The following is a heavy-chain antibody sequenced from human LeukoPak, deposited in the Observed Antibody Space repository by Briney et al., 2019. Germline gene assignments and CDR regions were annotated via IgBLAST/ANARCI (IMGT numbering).Heavy chain of an antibody. CDR2: IYYSGST. CDR1: GDSINNSDFY. J-gene: IGHJ4*02. Sequence: PSETLSLTCTVFGDSINNSDFYWAWIRQSPGKGLEWMGSIYYSGSTYFNPSLKSRVTILVDTSKNQYSLKLSSVTAADTAVYYCARSPIPYGDTFLPNLYYFDYWGQGTLVTVSS. CDR3: ARSPIPYGDTFLPNLYYFDY. D-gene: IGHD4-17*01. V-gene: IGHV4-39*07.